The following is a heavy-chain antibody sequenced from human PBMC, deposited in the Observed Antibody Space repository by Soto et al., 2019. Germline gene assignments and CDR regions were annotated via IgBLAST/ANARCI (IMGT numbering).Heavy chain of an antibody. J-gene: IGHJ6*02. Sequence: AWGSLRRSCAASGFTFSSYAMSWVRQAPGKGLEWVSAISGSGGRTYYADSVKGRFTISRDNSKNTLYLQMNSLRAEDTAVYYCAKGNWKYDPNYYGMDVWGQGTTVTVSS. CDR2: ISGSGGRT. D-gene: IGHD1-7*01. V-gene: IGHV3-23*01. CDR3: AKGNWKYDPNYYGMDV. CDR1: GFTFSSYA.